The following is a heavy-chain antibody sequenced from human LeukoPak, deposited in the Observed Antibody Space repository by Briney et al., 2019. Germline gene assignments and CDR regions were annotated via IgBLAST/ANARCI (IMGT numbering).Heavy chain of an antibody. CDR1: GDTFSNYA. CDR2: IIPMFGTP. J-gene: IGHJ5*02. V-gene: IGHV1-69*06. Sequence: SVKVSCTASGDTFSNYAISWVRQAPGQGLEWMGSIIPMFGTPNNAQKFQDRVTITADKSTNTAYMELSSLRSEDTAVYYCARVAAPGNRFWFDPWGQGTLVTVSS. CDR3: ARVAAPGNRFWFDP. D-gene: IGHD6-13*01.